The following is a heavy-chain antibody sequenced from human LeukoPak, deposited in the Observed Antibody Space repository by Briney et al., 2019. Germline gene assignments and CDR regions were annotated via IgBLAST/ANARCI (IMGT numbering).Heavy chain of an antibody. D-gene: IGHD3-22*01. CDR1: GYTFTGYY. J-gene: IGHJ6*03. V-gene: IGHV1-2*02. CDR2: INPNSGGT. Sequence: ASVKVSCKASGYTFTGYYMHWVRQAPGQGLEWMGWINPNSGGTNYAQKFQGRVTMTRDTSISTAYMELSRLRSDDTAVYYCARDRQSVVVRRYYYYMDVWGKGTTVTVSS. CDR3: ARDRQSVVVRRYYYYMDV.